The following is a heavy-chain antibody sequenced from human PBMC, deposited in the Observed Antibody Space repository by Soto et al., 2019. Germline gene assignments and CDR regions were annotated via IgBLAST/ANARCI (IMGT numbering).Heavy chain of an antibody. CDR1: GYTFTGYY. D-gene: IGHD5-18*01. V-gene: IGHV1-2*04. CDR2: INPNSGGT. J-gene: IGHJ4*02. Sequence: ASVKVSFKASGYTFTGYYMHWVRQAPGQGLELMGWINPNSGGTNYAQKFQGWVTMTRDTSISTAYMELSRLRSDDTAVYDCARDHGYSRHFGHFDYWGQGTLVTVSS. CDR3: ARDHGYSRHFGHFDY.